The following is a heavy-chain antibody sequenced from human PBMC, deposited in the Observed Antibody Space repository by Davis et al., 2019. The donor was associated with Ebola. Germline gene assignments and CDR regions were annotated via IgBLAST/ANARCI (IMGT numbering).Heavy chain of an antibody. CDR3: ARKRWELSSGLSAFDI. CDR2: INPNSGGT. Sequence: ASVKVSCKASGYTFTGYYMHWVRQAPGQGLEWTGRINPNSGGTNYAQKFQGRVTMTRDTSISTAYMELSRLRSDDTAVYYCARKRWELSSGLSAFDIWGQGTMVTVSS. D-gene: IGHD1-26*01. J-gene: IGHJ3*02. CDR1: GYTFTGYY. V-gene: IGHV1-2*06.